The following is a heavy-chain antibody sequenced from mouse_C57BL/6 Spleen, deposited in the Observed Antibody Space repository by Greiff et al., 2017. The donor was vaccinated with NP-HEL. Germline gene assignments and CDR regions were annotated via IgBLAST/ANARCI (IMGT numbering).Heavy chain of an antibody. CDR1: GYAFTNYL. CDR2: INPGSGGT. CDR3: ARRTLITTVVEGYYFDY. Sequence: VKLQESGAELVRPGTSVKVSCKASGYAFTNYLIEWVKQRPGQGLEWIGVINPGSGGTNYNEKFKGKATLTADKSSSTAYMQLSSLTSEDSAVYFCARRTLITTVVEGYYFDYWGQGTTLTVSS. D-gene: IGHD1-1*01. V-gene: IGHV1-54*01. J-gene: IGHJ2*01.